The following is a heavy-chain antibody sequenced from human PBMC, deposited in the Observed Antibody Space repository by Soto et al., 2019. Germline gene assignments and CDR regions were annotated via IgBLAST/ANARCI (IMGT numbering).Heavy chain of an antibody. CDR1: GFILSSYA. D-gene: IGHD3-10*01. CDR3: AKEPIYFGPGSSLSYYYYGLDV. J-gene: IGHJ6*02. V-gene: IGHV3-30*18. CDR2: TLHDESIS. Sequence: GGSLRLSCAASGFILSSYAMHWVRQAPGKGLEWVTLTLHDESISYYTESVKGRFTISRDMSKNTLYLQMNSLRPGDTAIYYCAKEPIYFGPGSSLSYYYYGLDVWGQGTTVTVSS.